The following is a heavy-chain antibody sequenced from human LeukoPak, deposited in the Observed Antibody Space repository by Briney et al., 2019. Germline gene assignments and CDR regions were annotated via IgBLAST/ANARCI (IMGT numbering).Heavy chain of an antibody. Sequence: GGSLRLSCAASGLTFSSYSMNWVRQAPGKGLEWVSVIYSSGSTYYADSVKGRFTISRDNSKNTLHLQMNTLRAEDTAVYYCASRIATAGSVDYWGQGTLVTVSS. J-gene: IGHJ4*02. CDR3: ASRIATAGSVDY. V-gene: IGHV3-53*01. CDR2: IYSSGST. CDR1: GLTFSSYS. D-gene: IGHD6-13*01.